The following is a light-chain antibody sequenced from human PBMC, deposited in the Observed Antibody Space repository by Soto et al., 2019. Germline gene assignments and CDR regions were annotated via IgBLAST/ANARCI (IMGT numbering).Light chain of an antibody. CDR3: QQYNSYWT. CDR1: QSISSW. Sequence: DIQMTQSPSTLSASVGDRVTITCRASQSISSWLAWYQQKPGKAPKLLIYKASSLEGGVPSRFSGSGSGTEFTLTSSSLQPDEFATYYCQQYNSYWTFGQGTKVEIK. J-gene: IGKJ1*01. V-gene: IGKV1-5*03. CDR2: KAS.